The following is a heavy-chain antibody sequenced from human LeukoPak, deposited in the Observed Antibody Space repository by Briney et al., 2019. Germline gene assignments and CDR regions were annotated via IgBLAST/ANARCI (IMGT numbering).Heavy chain of an antibody. CDR1: GXTFSNFG. CDR3: ARDRATVYFDY. Sequence: GRSLRLSCAASGXTFSNFGVHWVRQAPGKGLQWVALIWNDGSNQYYADSVKGRFTISRDSSKNTLYLQMNSLRAEDTAIYYCARDRATVYFDYWGQGTLVTVSS. J-gene: IGHJ4*02. D-gene: IGHD4-17*01. CDR2: IWNDGSNQ. V-gene: IGHV3-33*01.